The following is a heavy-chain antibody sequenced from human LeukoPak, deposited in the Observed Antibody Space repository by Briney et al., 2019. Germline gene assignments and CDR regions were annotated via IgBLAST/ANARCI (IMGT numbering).Heavy chain of an antibody. CDR1: GYTFTTYG. V-gene: IGHV1-18*01. J-gene: IGHJ5*02. CDR3: ARGPLRMYNYDSSADYFRWFDP. Sequence: GASVKVSCMASGYTFTTYGIHWVRQAPGQGLEWMGWISAYNGNTNYAQNVQGRVTMTTDTSTNTAYMDLRSLRSDDTAVYYCARGPLRMYNYDSSADYFRWFDPWGQGTLVTVSS. CDR2: ISAYNGNT. D-gene: IGHD3-22*01.